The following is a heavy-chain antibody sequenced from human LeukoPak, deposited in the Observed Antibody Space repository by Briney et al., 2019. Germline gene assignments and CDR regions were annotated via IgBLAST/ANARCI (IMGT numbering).Heavy chain of an antibody. J-gene: IGHJ5*02. Sequence: GGSLRLSCAASGFTFSSYSMNWVRQAPGKGLEWVSSISSSSSYIYYADSVKGRFTISRDNAKNSLYLQMNSLRAEDTAVYYCARDLDYDLWSGSGFDPWGQGTLVTVSS. V-gene: IGHV3-21*01. CDR1: GFTFSSYS. CDR2: ISSSSSYI. D-gene: IGHD3-3*01. CDR3: ARDLDYDLWSGSGFDP.